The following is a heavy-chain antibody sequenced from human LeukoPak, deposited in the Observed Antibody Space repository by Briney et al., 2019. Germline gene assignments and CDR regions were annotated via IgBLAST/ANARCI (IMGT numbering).Heavy chain of an antibody. Sequence: PGGSLRLSCAASGFIFSHYGMHWVRQAPGKGLEWVAVIWSDGSNRFYAGSVKGRFTISRDNSQNTVFLQMNSLRVEDTAMYYCARDAQRGFDYSNSLEYWGHGTLDTVSS. J-gene: IGHJ4*01. CDR1: GFIFSHYG. V-gene: IGHV3-33*01. CDR3: ARDAQRGFDYSNSLEY. D-gene: IGHD4-11*01. CDR2: IWSDGSNR.